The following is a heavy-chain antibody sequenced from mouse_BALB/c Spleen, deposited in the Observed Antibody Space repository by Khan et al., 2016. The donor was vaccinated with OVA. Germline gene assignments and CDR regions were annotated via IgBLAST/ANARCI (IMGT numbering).Heavy chain of an antibody. Sequence: EVELVESGGGLVKPGGSLKLSCEVSGFAFNSYDMSWVRQTPEKRLEWVATISSTGTYTYYPDSVKGRFTISRDTARNTLSLQMSSLRSEGMALYYCTRPSYYGNPWFTYWGQGTLVTVSA. D-gene: IGHD2-10*01. J-gene: IGHJ3*01. CDR3: TRPSYYGNPWFTY. CDR2: ISSTGTYT. CDR1: GFAFNSYD. V-gene: IGHV5-9*02.